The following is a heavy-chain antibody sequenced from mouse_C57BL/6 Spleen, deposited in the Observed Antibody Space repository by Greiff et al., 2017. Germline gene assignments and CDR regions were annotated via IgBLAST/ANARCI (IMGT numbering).Heavy chain of an antibody. Sequence: EVKLQESEGGLVQPGSSMKLSCTASGFTFSDYYMAWVRQVPEKGLEWVANINYDGSSTYYLDSLKSRFIISGDNAKNILYLQMSSLKSEDTATYYCAREEGDYSWFAYWGQGTLVTVSA. D-gene: IGHD1-1*01. V-gene: IGHV5-16*01. CDR1: GFTFSDYY. J-gene: IGHJ3*01. CDR3: AREEGDYSWFAY. CDR2: INYDGSST.